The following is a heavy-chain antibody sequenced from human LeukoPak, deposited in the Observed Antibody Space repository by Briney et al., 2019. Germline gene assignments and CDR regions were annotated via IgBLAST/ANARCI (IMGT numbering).Heavy chain of an antibody. V-gene: IGHV1-2*02. CDR1: GYTFTDYY. CDR3: ARARQRATGSYSALDS. Sequence: ASVKVSCKASGYTFTDYYIRWVRQAPGQGLEWMGWINPNSGGTNYAQKFQGRVTLTRDTSISTAYMELNSLRSDDTAVYYSARARQRATGSYSALDSWGQGTLVTVSS. D-gene: IGHD1-26*01. CDR2: INPNSGGT. J-gene: IGHJ4*02.